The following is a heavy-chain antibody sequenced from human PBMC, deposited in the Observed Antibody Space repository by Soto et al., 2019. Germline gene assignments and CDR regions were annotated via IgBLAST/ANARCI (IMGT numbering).Heavy chain of an antibody. Sequence: WAYQSNGQGLEWMGWINPNSGGTNYAQKFQGWVTMTRDTSISTAYMELSRLRSDDTAVYYCARDRLGYCLSTSCYAQNYYGMDVWGQGTTVPGSS. CDR2: INPNSGGT. CDR3: ARDRLGYCLSTSCYAQNYYGMDV. V-gene: IGHV1-2*04. J-gene: IGHJ6*02. D-gene: IGHD2-2*01.